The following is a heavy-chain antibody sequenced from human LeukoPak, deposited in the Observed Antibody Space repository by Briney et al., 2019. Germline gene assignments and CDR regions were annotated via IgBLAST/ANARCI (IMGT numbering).Heavy chain of an antibody. CDR3: ARWDNEYCSSTSCYRGGYYFNY. J-gene: IGHJ4*02. Sequence: GGSLRLSCAASGFTFSSYSMNWVRQAPGKGLEWVSSFSSSSSYIYYADSVKGRFTISRDNAKNSLYLQMNSLRAEDTAVYYCARWDNEYCSSTSCYRGGYYFNYWGQGTLVTVSS. CDR1: GFTFSSYS. V-gene: IGHV3-21*01. D-gene: IGHD2-2*02. CDR2: FSSSSSYI.